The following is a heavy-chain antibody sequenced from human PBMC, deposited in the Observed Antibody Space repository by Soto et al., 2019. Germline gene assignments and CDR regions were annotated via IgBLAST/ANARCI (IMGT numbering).Heavy chain of an antibody. CDR3: VRLIGNSWLDF. CDR2: TYYRSKWYN. J-gene: IGHJ5*01. CDR1: AISHTPTTVT. V-gene: IGHV6-1*01. Sequence: HTLSLACAISAISHTPTTVTRHWIRQPPSIGLEWLGRTYYRSKWYNDYAESVKSRITINPDTSKNQFSLHLNSVTPEDTAVYYCVRLIGNSWLDFWGKGTLVTVSS. D-gene: IGHD1-26*01.